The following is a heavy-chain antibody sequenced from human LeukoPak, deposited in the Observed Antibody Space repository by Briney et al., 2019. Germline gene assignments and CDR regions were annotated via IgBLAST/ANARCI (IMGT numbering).Heavy chain of an antibody. CDR2: ISGNSVWI. J-gene: IGHJ4*02. D-gene: IGHD3-16*01. CDR3: ARDWGQTAHLPSLDC. CDR1: GVFFKSYN. Sequence: GGTLSLSCAASGVFFKSYNMNWVRQPPGKGLEWVSAISGNSVWIYHAESLRGRFTISRDNAKNSLFLEMTSLTAEDTAVYYCARDWGQTAHLPSLDCWGRGTPVSVSS. V-gene: IGHV3-21*06.